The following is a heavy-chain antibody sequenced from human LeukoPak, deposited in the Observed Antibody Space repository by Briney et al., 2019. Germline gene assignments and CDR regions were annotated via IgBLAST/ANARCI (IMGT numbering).Heavy chain of an antibody. Sequence: ASVKVSCKASRYTFTDYCIHWVRQAPGQGLEWMGWIDPNSGGTNYAQKFQGRVAMTRDTSISTAYMEVSGLRSDDAAVYYCTLMIRGVVNRLDYWGQGTLVTVSS. D-gene: IGHD3-10*01. J-gene: IGHJ4*02. CDR1: RYTFTDYC. CDR2: IDPNSGGT. V-gene: IGHV1-2*02. CDR3: TLMIRGVVNRLDY.